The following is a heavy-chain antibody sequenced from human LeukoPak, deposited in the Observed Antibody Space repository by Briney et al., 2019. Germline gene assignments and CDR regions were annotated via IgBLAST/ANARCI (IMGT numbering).Heavy chain of an antibody. J-gene: IGHJ4*02. Sequence: ASVKVSCKASGYTFTSYDINWVRQATGQGLEWMGWMNPNSGNTGYAQKFQGRVTMTRNTSTSTAYMKLSSLRSEDTAVYYCARGLRRNRRYYFDYWGQGTLVTVSS. CDR3: ARGLRRNRRYYFDY. CDR2: MNPNSGNT. V-gene: IGHV1-8*01. CDR1: GYTFTSYD. D-gene: IGHD4-17*01.